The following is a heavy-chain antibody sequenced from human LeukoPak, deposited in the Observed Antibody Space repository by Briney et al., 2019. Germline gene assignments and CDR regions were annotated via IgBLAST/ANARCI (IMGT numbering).Heavy chain of an antibody. J-gene: IGHJ3*02. CDR2: ISGSSSHI. CDR1: GFTFSIYS. CDR3: ARTQWFGDPTAEREAFDI. D-gene: IGHD3-10*01. Sequence: GGSLRLSCVASGFTFSIYSMNWVRQAPGQGLEWVSSISGSSSHIFCADSVKGRFTISRDNAKNSLYLQMKSLRAEDTAVYYCARTQWFGDPTAEREAFDIWGQGTMVTVSS. V-gene: IGHV3-21*01.